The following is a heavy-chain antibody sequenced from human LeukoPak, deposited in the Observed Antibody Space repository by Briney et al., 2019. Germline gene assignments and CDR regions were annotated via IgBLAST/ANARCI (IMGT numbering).Heavy chain of an antibody. CDR2: INPSGGST. CDR1: GYTFTSYY. D-gene: IGHD3-22*01. Sequence: ASVKVSCKASGYTFTSYYMHWVRQAPGQGLEWMGIINPSGGSTSYAQKFQGRVTMTTDTSTSTAYMELRSLRSDDTAVYYCARGVAQWLLSSYYYMDVWGKGTTVTVSS. J-gene: IGHJ6*03. CDR3: ARGVAQWLLSSYYYMDV. V-gene: IGHV1-46*01.